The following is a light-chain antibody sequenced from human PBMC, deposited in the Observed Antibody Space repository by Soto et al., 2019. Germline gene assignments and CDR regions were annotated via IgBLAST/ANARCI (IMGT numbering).Light chain of an antibody. CDR3: QQYHGFSRT. V-gene: IGKV1-5*01. CDR2: DVS. Sequence: DIHMTQSPSTLSASLGDRVTITFLASQSISDSLAWYQQKPGKAPDLLISDVSKLERGVASRFSGSGSGTEFTLTISSMQPDDLATYYCQQYHGFSRTFGQGTKVDIK. CDR1: QSISDS. J-gene: IGKJ1*01.